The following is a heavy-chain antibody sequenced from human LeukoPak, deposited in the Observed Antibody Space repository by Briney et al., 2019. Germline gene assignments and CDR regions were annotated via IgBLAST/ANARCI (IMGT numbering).Heavy chain of an antibody. Sequence: ASVKVSCKASGYTFTSYGISWVRQAPGQGLEWMGWISAYNGNTNYAQKLQGRVTMTTDTSTSTAYMELRSLRSDDTAVYYCAFLWFGELSYDYWGQGTLVTVSS. CDR2: ISAYNGNT. J-gene: IGHJ4*02. CDR1: GYTFTSYG. D-gene: IGHD3-10*01. CDR3: AFLWFGELSYDY. V-gene: IGHV1-18*01.